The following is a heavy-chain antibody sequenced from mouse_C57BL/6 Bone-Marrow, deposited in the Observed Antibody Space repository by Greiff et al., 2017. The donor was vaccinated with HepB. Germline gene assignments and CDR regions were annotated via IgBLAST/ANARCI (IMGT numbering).Heavy chain of an antibody. J-gene: IGHJ3*01. CDR2: INYDGSST. V-gene: IGHV5-16*01. CDR3: ARGRARSNLAWFAY. D-gene: IGHD2-5*01. CDR1: GFTFSDYY. Sequence: EVQVVESEGGLVQPGSSMKLSCTASGFTFSDYYMAWVRQVPEKGLEWVANINYDGSSTYYLDSLKSRFIISRDNAKNILYLQMSSLKSEDTATYYCARGRARSNLAWFAYWGQGTLVTVSA.